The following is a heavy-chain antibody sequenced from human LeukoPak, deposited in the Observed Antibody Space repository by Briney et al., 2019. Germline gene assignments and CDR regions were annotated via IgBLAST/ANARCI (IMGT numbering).Heavy chain of an antibody. V-gene: IGHV4-34*01. Sequence: ETLSLTCAVYGGSFSGYYWSWIRQPPGKGLEWIGEINPSGSTHYNPSLKSRVTISIDTSKNQFSLRLASVTAADTAVYYCARAYHNWYFDLWGRGTLVTVSS. CDR3: ARAYHNWYFDL. D-gene: IGHD2-2*01. CDR2: INPSGST. CDR1: GGSFSGYY. J-gene: IGHJ2*01.